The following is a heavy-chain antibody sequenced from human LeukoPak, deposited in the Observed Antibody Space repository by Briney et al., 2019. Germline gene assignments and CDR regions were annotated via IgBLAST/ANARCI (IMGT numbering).Heavy chain of an antibody. CDR1: GGSISSYY. D-gene: IGHD1-26*01. V-gene: IGHV4-59*01. CDR3: ARESGGGY. CDR2: IYYSGST. Sequence: KPSETLSLTCTVSGGSISSYYWSWIRQPPGKGLEWIGYIYYSGSTNYNPSLKSRVTISVDTSKNQFSLKLSSVTAADTAMYYCARESGGGYWGQGTLVTVSS. J-gene: IGHJ4*02.